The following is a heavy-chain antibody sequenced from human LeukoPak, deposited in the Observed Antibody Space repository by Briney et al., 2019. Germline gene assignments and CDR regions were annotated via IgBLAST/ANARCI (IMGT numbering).Heavy chain of an antibody. J-gene: IGHJ4*02. V-gene: IGHV4-34*01. CDR3: ARVTVAGTPDY. Sequence: SETLSLTCAVYGGSFSGYYWSWIRQPPRKGLEWIGEINHSGSTNYNPSLKSRVTISVDTSKNQFSLKLSSVTAADTAVYYCARVTVAGTPDYWGQGTLVTVSS. D-gene: IGHD6-19*01. CDR2: INHSGST. CDR1: GGSFSGYY.